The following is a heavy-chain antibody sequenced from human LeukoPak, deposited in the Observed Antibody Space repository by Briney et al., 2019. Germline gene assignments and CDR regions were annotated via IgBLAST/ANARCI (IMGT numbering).Heavy chain of an antibody. CDR1: GFTVSSNY. CDR2: IRYDGSNK. Sequence: GGSLRLSCAASGFTVSSNYMHWVRQAPGKGLEWVAFIRYDGSNKYYADSVKGRFTISRDNSKNTLYLQMNSLRAEDTAVYYCAKGDHTRITIFGVGYYFDYWGQGTLVTVSS. CDR3: AKGDHTRITIFGVGYYFDY. V-gene: IGHV3-30*02. D-gene: IGHD3-3*01. J-gene: IGHJ4*02.